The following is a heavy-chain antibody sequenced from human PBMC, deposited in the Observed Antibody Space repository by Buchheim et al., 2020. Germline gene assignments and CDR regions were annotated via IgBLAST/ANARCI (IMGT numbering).Heavy chain of an antibody. V-gene: IGHV1-2*04. J-gene: IGHJ6*03. D-gene: IGHD3-3*01. CDR1: GYTFTGYY. CDR3: ARSRLTIFGVVIISPSLFSMDV. Sequence: QVQLVQSGAEVKKPGASVKVSCKASGYTFTGYYMHWVRQAPGQGLEWMGWINPNSGGTNYAQKFQGWVTMTREPSISTAYMELSRLRSDDTAVYYCARSRLTIFGVVIISPSLFSMDVWGKGTT. CDR2: INPNSGGT.